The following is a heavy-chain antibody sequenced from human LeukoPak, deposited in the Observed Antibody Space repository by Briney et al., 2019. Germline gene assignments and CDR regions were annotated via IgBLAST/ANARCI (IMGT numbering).Heavy chain of an antibody. CDR2: IKEDGSET. CDR1: GFTFSDYY. CDR3: VRGHSIGDDP. D-gene: IGHD3-16*01. V-gene: IGHV3-7*01. J-gene: IGHJ5*02. Sequence: GGSLRLSCAASGFTFSDYYMSWIRQAPGKGLEWVANIKEDGSETHYVDSVKGRFTISRDNAKNSLYLQMNSLRAEDTAVYYCVRGHSIGDDPWGQGTLVTVSS.